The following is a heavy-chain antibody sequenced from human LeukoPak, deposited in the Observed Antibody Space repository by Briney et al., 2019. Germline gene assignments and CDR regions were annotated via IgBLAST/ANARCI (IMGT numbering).Heavy chain of an antibody. CDR2: IIPFFGTA. CDR1: GGTFSSNA. V-gene: IGHV1-69*13. J-gene: IGHJ2*01. Sequence: SVKVSCKASGGTFSSNAISWVRQAPGQGLEWMGGIIPFFGTANYAQKFQGRVTITADESTSTAYMELSSLRSEDTALYYCARHYLGAYQWYFDLWGRGTLVTVSS. D-gene: IGHD3-16*01. CDR3: ARHYLGAYQWYFDL.